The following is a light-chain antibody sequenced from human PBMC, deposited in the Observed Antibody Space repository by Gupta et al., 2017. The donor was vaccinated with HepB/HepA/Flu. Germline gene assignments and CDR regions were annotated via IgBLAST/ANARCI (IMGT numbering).Light chain of an antibody. J-gene: IGKJ1*01. Sequence: DIVMTQSPDPPAVSLGERATIYCKSSQSVLYSANNKNYLAWYQQKPGQPPKLLISWASTRESGVPDRFSGSGSGTDFTLTIGSLQAEDVAVYYCHQYYDTRTWTFGQGTKVEIK. CDR2: WAS. CDR3: HQYYDTRTWT. CDR1: QSVLYSANNKNY. V-gene: IGKV4-1*01.